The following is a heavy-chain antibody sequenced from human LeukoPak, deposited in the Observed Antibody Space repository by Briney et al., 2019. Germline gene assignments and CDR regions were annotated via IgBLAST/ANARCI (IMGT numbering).Heavy chain of an antibody. V-gene: IGHV3-7*05. D-gene: IGHD5-18*01. CDR3: ARTRHGYWGY. Sequence: GGSLRLSCAASGFTFSSYWMSWVRQAPGKGLEWVANIREDGSEKNYVDSVKGRFTISRDNAKNSLYLHMNSLRAEDTAVYYCARTRHGYWGYWGQGTLVTVSS. CDR2: IREDGSEK. CDR1: GFTFSSYW. J-gene: IGHJ4*02.